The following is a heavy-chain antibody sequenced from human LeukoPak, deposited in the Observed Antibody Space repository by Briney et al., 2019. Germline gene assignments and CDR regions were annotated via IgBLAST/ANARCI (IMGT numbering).Heavy chain of an antibody. Sequence: GASVKVSCKASGYTFTSYDINWVRQATGQGLEWMGWMNPNSGNTGYAQKFQGRVTITRNTSISTAYMELSSLRSEDTAVYYCARRFGYNWNDGDWFDPWGQGTLVTVSS. CDR2: MNPNSGNT. J-gene: IGHJ5*02. CDR1: GYTFTSYD. D-gene: IGHD1-20*01. CDR3: ARRFGYNWNDGDWFDP. V-gene: IGHV1-8*01.